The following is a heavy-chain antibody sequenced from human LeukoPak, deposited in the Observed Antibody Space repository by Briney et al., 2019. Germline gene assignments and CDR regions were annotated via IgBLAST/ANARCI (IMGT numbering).Heavy chain of an antibody. V-gene: IGHV4-59*11. D-gene: IGHD6-13*01. CDR2: IYYSGST. CDR1: GGSISSHY. CDR3: AGVLSSSWYYFDY. J-gene: IGHJ4*02. Sequence: SETLSLTCTVSGGSISSHYWSWIRQPPGKGLEWIGYIYYSGSTNYNPSLKSRVTISVDTSKNQFSLKLSSVTAADTAVYYCAGVLSSSWYYFDYWGQGTLVTVSS.